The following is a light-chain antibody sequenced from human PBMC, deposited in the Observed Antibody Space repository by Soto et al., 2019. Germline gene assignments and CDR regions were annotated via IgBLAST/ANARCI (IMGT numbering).Light chain of an antibody. CDR1: SSDVGGYNY. Sequence: QSALTQSPSASGSPGQSVTISCAGTSSDVGGYNYVSWYQQYPGKVPKLMIYEVSERPSGVPDRFSGSKSGNTAFLTVSGLQAEDEADYYCLSYADTAYVFGTGTKLTVL. CDR3: LSYADTAYV. J-gene: IGLJ1*01. CDR2: EVS. V-gene: IGLV2-8*01.